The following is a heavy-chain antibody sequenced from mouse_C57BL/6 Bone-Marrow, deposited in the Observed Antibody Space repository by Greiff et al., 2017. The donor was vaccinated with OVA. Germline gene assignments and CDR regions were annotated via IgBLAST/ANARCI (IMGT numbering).Heavy chain of an antibody. CDR2: IYPGSGST. D-gene: IGHD1-1*01. CDR3: ARGGNYYGSSWFAY. J-gene: IGHJ3*01. V-gene: IGHV1-55*01. CDR1: GYTFTSYW. Sequence: VQLQQSGAELVKPGASVKMSCKASGYTFTSYWITWVKQRPGQGLEWIGDIYPGSGSTNYNEKFKSKATLTVDTSSSTAYMQLSSLTSEDSAVYYCARGGNYYGSSWFAYWGQGTLVTVSA.